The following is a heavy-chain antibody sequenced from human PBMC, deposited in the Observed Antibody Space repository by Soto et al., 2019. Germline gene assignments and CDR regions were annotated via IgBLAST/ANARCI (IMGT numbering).Heavy chain of an antibody. V-gene: IGHV3-21*01. D-gene: IGHD6-6*01. CDR3: ARGQLYSSSSQWFDP. CDR2: ISSSSSYI. Sequence: GGSLRLSCAASGFTFSSYSMNWVRQAPGKGLEWVSSISSSSSYIYYADSVKGRFTISRDNAKNSLYLQMNSLRAEDTAVYYCARGQLYSSSSQWFDPWGQGTLVTVSS. J-gene: IGHJ5*02. CDR1: GFTFSSYS.